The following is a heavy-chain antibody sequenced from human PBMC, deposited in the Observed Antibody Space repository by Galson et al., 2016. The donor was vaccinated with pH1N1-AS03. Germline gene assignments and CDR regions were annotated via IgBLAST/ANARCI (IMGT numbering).Heavy chain of an antibody. V-gene: IGHV4-59*12. CDR2: IYNGGST. J-gene: IGHJ1*01. D-gene: IGHD4-17*01. CDR3: ARGNYGDYGGAD. Sequence: SETLSLTCAVSGGSIRSYYWNWIRQSPGKEMEWIGYIYNGGSTNYNPSLNNRVTISLDKSKNRIFLRLSSVTTSDTAVYYCARGNYGDYGGADWGQGTLVIVSS. CDR1: GGSIRSYY.